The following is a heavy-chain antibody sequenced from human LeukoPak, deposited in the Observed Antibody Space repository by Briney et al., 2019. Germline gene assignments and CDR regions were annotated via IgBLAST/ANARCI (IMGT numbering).Heavy chain of an antibody. Sequence: PSETLSLTCTVSGYSISSGYYWGWIRQPPGRGLEWIGSIYHSGSTYYNPSLKSRVTISVDTSKNQFSLKLSSVTAADTAVYYCARGDYGDYEGYWGQGTLVTVSS. D-gene: IGHD4-17*01. J-gene: IGHJ4*02. CDR1: GYSISSGYY. CDR3: ARGDYGDYEGY. CDR2: IYHSGST. V-gene: IGHV4-38-2*02.